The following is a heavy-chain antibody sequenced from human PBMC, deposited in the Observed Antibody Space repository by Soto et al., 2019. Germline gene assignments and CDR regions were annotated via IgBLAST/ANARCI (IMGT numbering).Heavy chain of an antibody. CDR3: ARNGVAAGTSFDY. V-gene: IGHV3-30-3*01. CDR1: GFTFSSHA. Sequence: WGSLRLSCAASGFTFSSHAMHWVRQAPGKGLEWVAVISYDGSNKYYADSVKGRFTISRDNSKNTLYLQMISLRIEDTAVYFCARNGVAAGTSFDYWGQGTLVTVSS. D-gene: IGHD6-13*01. CDR2: ISYDGSNK. J-gene: IGHJ4*02.